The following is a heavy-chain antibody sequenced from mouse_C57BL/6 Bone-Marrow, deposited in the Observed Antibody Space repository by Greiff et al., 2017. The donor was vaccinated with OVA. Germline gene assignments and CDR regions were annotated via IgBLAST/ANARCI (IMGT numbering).Heavy chain of an antibody. CDR2: IDPNSGGT. CDR3: YGNYVDAY. D-gene: IGHD2-1*01. CDR1: GYTFTSYW. Sequence: QQSCKASGYTFTSYWMHWVKQRPGRGLEWIGRIDPNSGGTKYNEKFKSKATLTVDKPSSTAYMQLSSLTSEDSAVPRGYGNYVDAYWGQGTLVTVSA. J-gene: IGHJ3*01. V-gene: IGHV1-72*01.